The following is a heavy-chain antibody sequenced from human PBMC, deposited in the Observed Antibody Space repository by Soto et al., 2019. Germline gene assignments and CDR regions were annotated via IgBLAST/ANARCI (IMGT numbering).Heavy chain of an antibody. CDR1: GFTFCNYA. D-gene: IGHD6-19*01. CDR3: ARDATLPGIAVAGYYYYYGMDV. V-gene: IGHV3-30-3*01. Sequence: GGSLRLSCAASGFTFCNYAIHWVRQAPAKGLEWVSVISYDGSNKYYADSVKGRFTISRDNSKNTLYLQMNSLRAEDTAVYYCARDATLPGIAVAGYYYYYGMDVWGQGTTVTVSS. J-gene: IGHJ6*02. CDR2: ISYDGSNK.